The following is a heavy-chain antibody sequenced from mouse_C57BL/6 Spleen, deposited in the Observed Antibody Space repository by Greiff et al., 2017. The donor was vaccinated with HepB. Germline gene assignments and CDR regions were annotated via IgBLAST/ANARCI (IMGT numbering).Heavy chain of an antibody. J-gene: IGHJ4*01. Sequence: QVQLKESGAELVRPGTSVKVSCKASGYAFTNYLIEWIKQRPGQGLEWIGVINPGSGGTNYNEKFKGKATLTADKSSSTAYMQLSSLTSEDSAVYFCARSYYGIYYAMDYWGQGTSVTVSS. CDR1: GYAFTNYL. CDR3: ARSYYGIYYAMDY. CDR2: INPGSGGT. V-gene: IGHV1-54*01. D-gene: IGHD2-10*01.